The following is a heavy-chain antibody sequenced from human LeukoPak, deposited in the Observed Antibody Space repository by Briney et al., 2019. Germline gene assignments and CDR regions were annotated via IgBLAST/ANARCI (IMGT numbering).Heavy chain of an antibody. V-gene: IGHV1-18*01. Sequence: ASVKVSCKASGYIFTSYGISWVRQAPGQGLEWMGWISVYNGNTNYPQRLQGRVTMTTDTSTTAASMELRSLRSDDPAVHYCASDINRYYYDSHGYYPTDLWGQGTLVRVSS. CDR3: ASDINRYYYDSHGYYPTDL. D-gene: IGHD3-22*01. CDR2: ISVYNGNT. J-gene: IGHJ5*02. CDR1: GYIFTSYG.